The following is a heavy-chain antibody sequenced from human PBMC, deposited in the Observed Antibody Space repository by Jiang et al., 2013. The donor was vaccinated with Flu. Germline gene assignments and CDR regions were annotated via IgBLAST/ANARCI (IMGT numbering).Heavy chain of an antibody. Sequence: KGSGYSFTSYWIGWVRQMPGKGLEWMGIIYPGDSDTRYSPSFQGQVTISADKSISTAYLQWSSLKASDTAMYYCAMSRIAPPYYYYGMDVWGQGTTVTVSS. V-gene: IGHV5-51*01. CDR3: AMSRIAPPYYYYGMDV. J-gene: IGHJ6*02. D-gene: IGHD5/OR15-5a*01. CDR2: IYPGDSDT. CDR1: GYSFTSYW.